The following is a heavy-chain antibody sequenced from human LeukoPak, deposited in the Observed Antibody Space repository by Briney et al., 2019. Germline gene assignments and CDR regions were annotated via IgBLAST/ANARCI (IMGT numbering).Heavy chain of an antibody. Sequence: GGSLRLSCAASEFTFSSYWMSWVRQAPGKGLEWVANIKQDGGQIYYLESVKGRFTVSGDNAKNSLYLQMNSLRAEDTAVYYCARLGARQMLEYWGQGTLVTVSS. J-gene: IGHJ4*02. CDR2: IKQDGGQI. V-gene: IGHV3-7*01. D-gene: IGHD4-17*01. CDR3: ARLGARQMLEY. CDR1: EFTFSSYW.